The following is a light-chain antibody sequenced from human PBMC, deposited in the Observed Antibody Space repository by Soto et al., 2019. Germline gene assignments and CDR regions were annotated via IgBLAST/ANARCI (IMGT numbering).Light chain of an antibody. CDR2: AAS. Sequence: DIQMTQSPSSLSASVGDRVTITCRASQSISSFLNWYQQKPGKAPKLLIYAASNLQSGVPSRFXVSGSGTDYTLTIGSLQPEDLATYYCQQSYSTPRRFTFGPGTKVDIK. CDR3: QQSYSTPRRFT. J-gene: IGKJ3*01. CDR1: QSISSF. V-gene: IGKV1-39*01.